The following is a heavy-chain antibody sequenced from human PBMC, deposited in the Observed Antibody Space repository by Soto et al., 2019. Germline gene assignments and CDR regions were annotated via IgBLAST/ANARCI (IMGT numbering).Heavy chain of an antibody. CDR3: ARGDEMTAVTIFEY. Sequence: QVQLEQSGPEVKRPGTSVKVSCKASGGAFGRYSVSWVRRAPGQGLEWIGGVIPVFNTSNYSLKFQGRVAISADESTSTVFMELRSLRSEDTALYYCARGDEMTAVTIFEYWGQGTPVTVSS. CDR1: GGAFGRYS. CDR2: VIPVFNTS. V-gene: IGHV1-69*01. D-gene: IGHD4-17*01. J-gene: IGHJ4*02.